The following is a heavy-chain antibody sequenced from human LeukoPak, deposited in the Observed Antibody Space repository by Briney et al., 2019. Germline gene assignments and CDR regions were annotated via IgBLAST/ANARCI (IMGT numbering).Heavy chain of an antibody. V-gene: IGHV3-23*01. CDR1: GFTFSSYA. CDR3: AKKASRDYYYMDV. CDR2: ISASGGTT. J-gene: IGHJ6*03. Sequence: GGSLRLSCAASGFTFSSYAMSWVRQAPGKGLEWVSSISASGGTTQYADSVKGRFSISRDNSKNTVYLQMNSLRAEDTAVYYCAKKASRDYYYMDVWGKGTTVTVSS.